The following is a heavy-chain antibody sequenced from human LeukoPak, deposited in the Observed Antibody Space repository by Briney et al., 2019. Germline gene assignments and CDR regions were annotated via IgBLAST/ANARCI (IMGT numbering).Heavy chain of an antibody. CDR2: INAGNGNT. CDR1: GYTFTSYA. V-gene: IGHV1-3*01. D-gene: IGHD5-18*01. CDR3: ARDTAMVTLVSWFDY. J-gene: IGHJ4*02. Sequence: ASVKVSCKASGYTFTSYAMHWVRQAPGQRLEWMGWINAGNGNTKYSQKFQGRVTITRDTFASTAYMELSSLRSEDTAVYYCARDTAMVTLVSWFDYWGQGTLVTVSS.